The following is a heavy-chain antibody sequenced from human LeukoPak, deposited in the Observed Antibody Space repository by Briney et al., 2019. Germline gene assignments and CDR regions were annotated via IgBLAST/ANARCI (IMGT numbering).Heavy chain of an antibody. Sequence: PGGSRRLSCAASGFTFSSYSMNWVRQAPGKGLEWVSYISSSSSTIYYADSVKGRFTISRDNAKNSLYLQMNSLRDEDTAVYYCARVQLERLGTYYFDYWGQGTLVTVSS. J-gene: IGHJ4*02. CDR2: ISSSSSTI. D-gene: IGHD1-1*01. CDR3: ARVQLERLGTYYFDY. V-gene: IGHV3-48*02. CDR1: GFTFSSYS.